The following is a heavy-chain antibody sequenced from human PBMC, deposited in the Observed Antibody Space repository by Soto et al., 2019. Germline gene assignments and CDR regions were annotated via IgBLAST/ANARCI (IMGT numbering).Heavy chain of an antibody. D-gene: IGHD2-15*01. V-gene: IGHV4-31*03. Sequence: QVQLQESGPGLVKPSQTLSLSCTVSGGSISTTGHYWTWIRQFPGKGLEWIGYISYSGITYYNPSLKSRLSISLDTSQNQFSLNLRSVTAADTAVYYRAREALALTYSFPFDYWGQGTLVTVSS. CDR2: ISYSGIT. J-gene: IGHJ4*02. CDR3: AREALALTYSFPFDY. CDR1: GGSISTTGHY.